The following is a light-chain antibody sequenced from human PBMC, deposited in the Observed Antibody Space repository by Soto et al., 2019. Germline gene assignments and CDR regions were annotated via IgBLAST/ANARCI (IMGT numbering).Light chain of an antibody. CDR3: SSYAGSNIVV. CDR2: EVS. CDR1: SSDVGGYNF. Sequence: QLVLTQPPSASGSPGQSVIISCTGTSSDVGGYNFVSWYQQHPGKAPKLMIYEVSERPSGVPDRFSGSKSGNTASLTVSGLQAEDEADYYCSSYAGSNIVVFGGGTKLTVL. V-gene: IGLV2-8*01. J-gene: IGLJ2*01.